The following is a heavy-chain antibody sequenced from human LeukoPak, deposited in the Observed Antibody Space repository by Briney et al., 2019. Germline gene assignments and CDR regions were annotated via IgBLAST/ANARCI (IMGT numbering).Heavy chain of an antibody. CDR2: INPNSGGT. Sequence: EASVKVSCKASGYTFTGYYMHWVRQAPGQGLEWMGWINPNSGGTNYAQKFQGRVTMTRDTSISTAYMELSRLRSDDTAVYYCARGRKDERPYYYDVWGKGTTVTISS. J-gene: IGHJ6*04. V-gene: IGHV1-2*02. CDR1: GYTFTGYY. D-gene: IGHD3-10*01. CDR3: ARGRKDERPYYYDV.